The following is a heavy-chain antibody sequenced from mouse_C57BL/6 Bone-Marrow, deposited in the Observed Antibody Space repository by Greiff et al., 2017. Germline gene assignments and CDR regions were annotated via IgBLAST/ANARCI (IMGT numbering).Heavy chain of an antibody. CDR1: GFSFNTYA. CDR3: VRHRWNYFDY. Sequence: EVQGVESGGGLVQPKGSLKLSCAASGFSFNTYAMNWVRQAPGKGLEWVARIRSKSNNYATYYADSVKDRFTISRDDSESILYLQMNNLKTEDTAMYYCVRHRWNYFDYWGQGTTLTVSS. V-gene: IGHV10-1*01. CDR2: IRSKSNNYAT. J-gene: IGHJ2*01.